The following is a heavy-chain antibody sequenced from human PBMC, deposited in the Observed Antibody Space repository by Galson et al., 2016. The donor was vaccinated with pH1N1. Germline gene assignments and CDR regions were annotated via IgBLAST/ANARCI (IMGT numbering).Heavy chain of an antibody. V-gene: IGHV1-46*01. CDR1: GYTFTKEY. D-gene: IGHD7-27*01. Sequence: SVKVSCKASGYTFTKEYIHWVRQAPGQGLEWMGVIDPSNGGTTYSQKFQGLVTMTRDTSTNTVYMELGGLTSEDTAVYPCIRDLGRLRDYWGQGTLVTVSS. CDR3: IRDLGRLRDY. J-gene: IGHJ4*02. CDR2: IDPSNGGT.